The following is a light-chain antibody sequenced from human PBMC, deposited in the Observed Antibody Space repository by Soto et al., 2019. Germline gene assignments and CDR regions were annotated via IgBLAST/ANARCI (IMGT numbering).Light chain of an antibody. Sequence: QSALTQPRSVSGSPGQSITISCTGTSSDVGGYNYVSWYRQHPGKAPKLMIYDVSKRPSGVPDRFSRSKSGNTASLTISGLQAEDEADYYCCSYAGSYTHYVFGTGTKLTVL. V-gene: IGLV2-11*01. CDR3: CSYAGSYTHYV. CDR1: SSDVGGYNY. J-gene: IGLJ1*01. CDR2: DVS.